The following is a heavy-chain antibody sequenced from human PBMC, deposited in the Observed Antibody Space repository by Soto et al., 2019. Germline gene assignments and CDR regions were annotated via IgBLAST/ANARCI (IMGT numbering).Heavy chain of an antibody. Sequence: PGESLKISCKGSGYSFTSYWIGWVRQMPGKGLEWMGIIYPGDSDTRYSPSFQGQVTISADKSISTAYLQWSSLKASDTAMYYCARHLGYCSSTSCYGPGDYHYGMYFWGQRTTVPVSS. CDR1: GYSFTSYW. V-gene: IGHV5-51*01. D-gene: IGHD2-2*01. J-gene: IGHJ6*01. CDR3: ARHLGYCSSTSCYGPGDYHYGMYF. CDR2: IYPGDSDT.